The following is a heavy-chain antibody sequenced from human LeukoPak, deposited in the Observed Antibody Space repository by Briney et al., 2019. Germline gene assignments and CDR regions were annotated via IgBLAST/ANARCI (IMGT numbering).Heavy chain of an antibody. CDR1: GFTFSTYG. V-gene: IGHV3-30*02. CDR3: AKDSSSDFDL. J-gene: IGHJ2*01. D-gene: IGHD2-15*01. Sequence: GGSLRLSCAASGFTFSTYGMHWVRQAPGKGLEWVAFIRDDGSDKYYADSVKGRFTISRDNSKNTLYLQMNSLRPEGTAVYYCAKDSSSDFDLWGRGTLVTVSS. CDR2: IRDDGSDK.